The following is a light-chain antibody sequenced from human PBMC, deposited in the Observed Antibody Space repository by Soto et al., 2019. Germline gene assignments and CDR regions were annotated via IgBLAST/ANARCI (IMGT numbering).Light chain of an antibody. CDR1: QSISTE. CDR2: SAS. CDR3: QQGHNWPLT. J-gene: IGKJ2*01. V-gene: IGKV3-15*01. Sequence: EIVMTQSPATLSVSPGERATLSCRASQSISTELAWYQQKPGQPHRLLIYSASTRATGVPARFTGSGSGSEFTLTISGLQSEDVAVYYCQQGHNWPLTFGQGTRLEI.